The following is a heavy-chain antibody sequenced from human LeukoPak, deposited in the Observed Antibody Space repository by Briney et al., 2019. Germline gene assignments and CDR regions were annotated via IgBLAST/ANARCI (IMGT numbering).Heavy chain of an antibody. J-gene: IGHJ5*01. CDR2: IYYSGAT. V-gene: IGHV4-39*01. Sequence: SETLSLTCTVSCGSINTPNYYLGWIRHPPGNGLECIVGIYYSGATYYNPPLKSRVTISVDTSRNQFSLKLSSVTAGDTAVYYCARHLGGGSWFDYWGQGNLVTVSS. CDR1: CGSINTPNYY. D-gene: IGHD6-25*01. CDR3: ARHLGGGSWFDY.